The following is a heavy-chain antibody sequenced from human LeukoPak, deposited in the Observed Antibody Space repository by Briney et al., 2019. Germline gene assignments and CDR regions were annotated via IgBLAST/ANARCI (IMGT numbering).Heavy chain of an antibody. J-gene: IGHJ4*02. Sequence: PGGSLRLSCAASGFTFSSYAMSWVRQAPGKGLEWVSAISGSGVSTFYADSVKGRFTISRDNSKNTLYLQINSLRAEDTAVYYCARDVGRGSYFDYWGQGALVTVSS. CDR2: ISGSGVST. CDR3: ARDVGRGSYFDY. V-gene: IGHV3-23*01. D-gene: IGHD3-3*01. CDR1: GFTFSSYA.